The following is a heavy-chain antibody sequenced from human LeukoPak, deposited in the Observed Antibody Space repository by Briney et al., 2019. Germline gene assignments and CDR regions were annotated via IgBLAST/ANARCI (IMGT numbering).Heavy chain of an antibody. V-gene: IGHV4-4*07. J-gene: IGHJ5*02. CDR1: GASITSYY. CDR2: IYASGST. CDR3: ARSPTSNLAFVP. Sequence: SETLSLTCTVSGASITSYYWSWIRQPAGKGLEWIGRIYASGSTTYNPSLKSRVTMAVDTSKTPFSLKLSSVTAADTAVYYCARSPTSNLAFVPWGEGALVTVSS.